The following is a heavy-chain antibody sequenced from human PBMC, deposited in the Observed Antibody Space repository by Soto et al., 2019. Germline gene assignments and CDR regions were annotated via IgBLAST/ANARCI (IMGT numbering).Heavy chain of an antibody. CDR3: ASFESIVGAPDKCCQH. D-gene: IGHD1-26*01. Sequence: QVQLVQSGAEVKKPGASVKVSCKASGYTFTSYGISWVRQAPGQGLEWMGWISAYNGNTNYAQKLQGRVTMTTDTTTSTSYMELRSLRSDDKAVYYCASFESIVGAPDKCCQHWGQGTLVTVSS. CDR1: GYTFTSYG. V-gene: IGHV1-18*01. CDR2: ISAYNGNT. J-gene: IGHJ1*01.